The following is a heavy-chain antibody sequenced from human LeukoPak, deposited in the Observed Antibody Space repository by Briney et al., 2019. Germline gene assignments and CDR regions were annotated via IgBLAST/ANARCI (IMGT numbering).Heavy chain of an antibody. V-gene: IGHV3-74*01. CDR2: INSDGSST. J-gene: IGHJ3*02. CDR1: GFTFSSDW. CDR3: STGSGHAFDI. D-gene: IGHD3-10*01. Sequence: PGGSLRLSCAASGFTFSSDWMHSVRQVPGKGLLWVSRINSDGSSTSYADSVKGRFTISRDNAKNTLYVQMNSLRAEDTAVYYCSTGSGHAFDIWGRGTMVTVSS.